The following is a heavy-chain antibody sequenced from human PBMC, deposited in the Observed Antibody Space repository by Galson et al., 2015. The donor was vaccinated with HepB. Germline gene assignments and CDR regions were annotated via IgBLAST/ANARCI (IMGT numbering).Heavy chain of an antibody. CDR3: AKSTARFWGAAAGLSLDY. Sequence: SLRLSCAASGFTFSSYAMSWVRQAPGKGLEWVSAKSGSGGSTYYADSVKGRFTISRDNSKNTLYLQMNSLRAEDTAVYYCAKSTARFWGAAAGLSLDYWGQGTLVTVSS. V-gene: IGHV3-23*01. J-gene: IGHJ4*02. CDR2: KSGSGGST. D-gene: IGHD6-13*01. CDR1: GFTFSSYA.